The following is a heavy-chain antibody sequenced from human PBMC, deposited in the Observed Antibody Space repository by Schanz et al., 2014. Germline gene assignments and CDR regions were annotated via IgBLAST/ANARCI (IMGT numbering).Heavy chain of an antibody. CDR3: ARGYGDAPTDF. J-gene: IGHJ4*02. CDR1: GYTFTNFF. Sequence: QVHLVQSGAEVHKPGASLKISCKASGYTFTNFFLHWVRQAPGQGLEWMGIINPIGGSTTYAQKLRGAATLTTDTSTDTAYLELTSLRSEDTAVYYCARGYGDAPTDFWGQGTLVTVSS. CDR2: INPIGGST. V-gene: IGHV1-46*04. D-gene: IGHD4-17*01.